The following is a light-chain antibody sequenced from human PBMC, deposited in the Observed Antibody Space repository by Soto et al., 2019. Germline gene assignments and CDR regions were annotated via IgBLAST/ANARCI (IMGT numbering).Light chain of an antibody. J-gene: IGKJ2*01. Sequence: DIQMTQSPSSLSASVGDRVIITCRASQRISIYLNWYQQKPGKAPKLLIFAASSLQSGVPSRFSCSGSGTDFTLPISSLQPEDFATYYCQHSYNAPRYTFGQGTKLEIK. CDR1: QRISIY. V-gene: IGKV1-39*01. CDR3: QHSYNAPRYT. CDR2: AAS.